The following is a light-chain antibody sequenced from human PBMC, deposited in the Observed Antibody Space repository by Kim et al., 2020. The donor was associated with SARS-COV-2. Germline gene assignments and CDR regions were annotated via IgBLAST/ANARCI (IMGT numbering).Light chain of an antibody. J-gene: IGLJ2*01. CDR2: KDS. V-gene: IGLV3-25*03. Sequence: PGQTARITCSGDALPKQYAYWYQQKPGQAPVLVIYKDSERPSGIPERVSGSSSGTTVTLTISGVQAEDEADYYCQSADSSGTYPVVFGGGTQLTVL. CDR1: ALPKQY. CDR3: QSADSSGTYPVV.